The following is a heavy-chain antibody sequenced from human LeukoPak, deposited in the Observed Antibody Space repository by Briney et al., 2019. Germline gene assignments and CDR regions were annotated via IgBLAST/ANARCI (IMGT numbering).Heavy chain of an antibody. V-gene: IGHV4-38-2*01. CDR2: ILHSGST. J-gene: IGHJ4*02. CDR1: GYSISSGYY. Sequence: SETLSLTCAVSGYSISSGYYWGWIRQPPGKGLEWIGSILHSGSTHYNPSLKSRVTISVDTSKNEFSLNLNSVTAADTAVYYCARAGWIITSGIDYWGQGALVTVSS. D-gene: IGHD1-20*01. CDR3: ARAGWIITSGIDY.